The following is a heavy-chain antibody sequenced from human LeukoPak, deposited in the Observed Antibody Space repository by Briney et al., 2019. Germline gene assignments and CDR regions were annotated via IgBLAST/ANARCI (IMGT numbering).Heavy chain of an antibody. J-gene: IGHJ4*02. CDR2: ITSSSSSTI. CDR3: ARRKLAVAWWPRPFDY. D-gene: IGHD6-19*01. Sequence: PGGSLRLSCAASGFTFSSYSMNWVRQAPGKGLEWVSYITSSSSSTIYYADSVKGRFTISRDNAKNSLYLQMNSLRAEDTAVYYCARRKLAVAWWPRPFDYWGQGTLVTVSS. CDR1: GFTFSSYS. V-gene: IGHV3-48*01.